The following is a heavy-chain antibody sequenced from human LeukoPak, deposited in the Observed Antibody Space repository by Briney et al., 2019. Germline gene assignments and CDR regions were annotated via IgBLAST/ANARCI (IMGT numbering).Heavy chain of an antibody. V-gene: IGHV3-23*01. Sequence: PGGSLRLSCAASGFTFSSYTMSWVRQAPGKGLEWVSAISGSGGSTYYADSVKGRFTISRDNSKNTLYLQMNSLRAEDTAVYYCAKDNDYGGNSFDYWGQGTLVTVSS. D-gene: IGHD4-23*01. J-gene: IGHJ4*02. CDR1: GFTFSSYT. CDR2: ISGSGGST. CDR3: AKDNDYGGNSFDY.